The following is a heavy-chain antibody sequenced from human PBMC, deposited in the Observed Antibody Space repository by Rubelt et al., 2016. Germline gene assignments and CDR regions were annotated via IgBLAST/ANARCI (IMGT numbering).Heavy chain of an antibody. D-gene: IGHD3-22*01. Sequence: EVQLVESGGGLVKPGGSLRLSCAASGFTFSNAWMSWVRQAPGKGLEWVSGISWNSGSIGYAESVKGRFTISRDNAKNTLYLQMNSLRAEATAVYYGARDRDYDDSSTLDYWGQGTLVTVSS. V-gene: IGHV3-74*02. CDR2: ISWNSGSI. CDR1: GFTFSNAW. CDR3: ARDRDYDDSSTLDY. J-gene: IGHJ4*02.